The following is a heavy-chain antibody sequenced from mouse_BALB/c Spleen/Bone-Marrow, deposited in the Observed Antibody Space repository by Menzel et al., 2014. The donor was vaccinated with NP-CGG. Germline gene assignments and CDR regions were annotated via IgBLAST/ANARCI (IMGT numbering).Heavy chain of an antibody. CDR3: ARSNGGGDD. J-gene: IGHJ2*01. CDR1: GSTFTSYV. Sequence: VQLNESGPELEKTGASVQMSCQASGSTFTSYVMRWVKQKPGLGLEWIAYINPYTDSTKNNEKFKVRATLTSDKSSSTAYIELSTLNSEDSAVYDCARSNGGGDDWGQGTTRTVS. CDR2: INPYTDST. V-gene: IGHV1-14*01. D-gene: IGHD4-1*01.